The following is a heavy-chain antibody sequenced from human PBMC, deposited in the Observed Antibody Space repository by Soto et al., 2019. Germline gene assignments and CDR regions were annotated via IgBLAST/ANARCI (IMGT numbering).Heavy chain of an antibody. J-gene: IGHJ4*02. D-gene: IGHD6-19*01. CDR3: ARKKRDSSGRQPLYYFDY. CDR2: IIPIFGTA. Sequence: QVQLVQSGAEVKKPGSSVKVSCKASGGTFSSYAISWVRQAPGQGLEWMGGIIPIFGTANYAQKFQGRVTITADESTSTAYMELSSLRSEDTAVYYCARKKRDSSGRQPLYYFDYWGQGTLVTVYS. V-gene: IGHV1-69*01. CDR1: GGTFSSYA.